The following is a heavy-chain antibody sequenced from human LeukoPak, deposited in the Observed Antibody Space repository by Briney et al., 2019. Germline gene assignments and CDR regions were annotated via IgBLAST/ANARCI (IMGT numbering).Heavy chain of an antibody. D-gene: IGHD2-2*01. Sequence: ASVKVSCKASGYTFTGYYMHWVRQAPGQGLEWMGWINPNSGGTNYAQKFQGRVTMTRDTSISTAYMELSRLRSDDTAVYYCARAIDEGYCSSTSCYAVWFDPWGQGTLVTVSS. CDR2: INPNSGGT. J-gene: IGHJ5*02. CDR1: GYTFTGYY. V-gene: IGHV1-2*02. CDR3: ARAIDEGYCSSTSCYAVWFDP.